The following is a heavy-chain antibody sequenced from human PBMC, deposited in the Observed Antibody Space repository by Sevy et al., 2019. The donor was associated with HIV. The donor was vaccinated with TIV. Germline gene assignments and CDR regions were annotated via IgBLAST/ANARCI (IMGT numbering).Heavy chain of an antibody. CDR2: IYYTGST. CDR3: AREAVALDY. D-gene: IGHD6-19*01. J-gene: IGHJ4*01. CDR1: GDSISSNNFY. Sequence: SETLSLTCTVSGDSISSNNFYWGWVRQPPEKGLEWIGSIYYTGSTYYNPSPKSRVTISVDTSKNQFSLKLTSVTAADTAVYYCAREAVALDYWGQGTLVTVSS. V-gene: IGHV4-39*02.